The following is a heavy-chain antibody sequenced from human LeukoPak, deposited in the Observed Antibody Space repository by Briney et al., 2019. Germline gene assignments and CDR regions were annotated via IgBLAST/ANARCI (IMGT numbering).Heavy chain of an antibody. CDR1: GFTLSNRW. J-gene: IGHJ5*02. Sequence: GGSLRLSCEASGFTLSNRWMTWVRQAPGKGLEWVATIKQGGGEKFYVVSVRGRFTISEDSAKNSLYLQMNSLRADDTAVYYCARDPFDHWGQGTLVTVSS. CDR3: ARDPFDH. CDR2: IKQGGGEK. V-gene: IGHV3-7*01.